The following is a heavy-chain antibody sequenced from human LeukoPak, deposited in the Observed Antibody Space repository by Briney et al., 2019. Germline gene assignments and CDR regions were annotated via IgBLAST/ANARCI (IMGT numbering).Heavy chain of an antibody. D-gene: IGHD1-20*01. V-gene: IGHV4-61*02. Sequence: SETLSLTCTVSGGSISSGSYYWSWLRQPAGKGLEWIGRIYTSGSTNYNPSLKSRATISVDTSKNQFSLKMSSVTAAATAEYYCARGRAYNWNPNWFDPWGQGTLVTVSS. J-gene: IGHJ5*02. CDR2: IYTSGST. CDR1: GGSISSGSYY. CDR3: ARGRAYNWNPNWFDP.